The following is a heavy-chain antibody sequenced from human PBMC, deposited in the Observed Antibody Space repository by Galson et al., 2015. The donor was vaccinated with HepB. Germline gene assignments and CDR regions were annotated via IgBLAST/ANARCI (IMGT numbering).Heavy chain of an antibody. CDR2: ISSSSRYI. CDR1: GFTFSRYT. V-gene: IGHV3-21*01. CDR3: ARDAYCGDDCGEGWFDP. D-gene: IGHD2-21*02. Sequence: SLRLSCAASGFTFSRYTMNWVRQAPGKGLEWVSSISSSSRYIYYAESVKGRFTISRDNAKKSLYLQMNSLRAEDTAVYYCARDAYCGDDCGEGWFDPWGQGILVTVSS. J-gene: IGHJ5*02.